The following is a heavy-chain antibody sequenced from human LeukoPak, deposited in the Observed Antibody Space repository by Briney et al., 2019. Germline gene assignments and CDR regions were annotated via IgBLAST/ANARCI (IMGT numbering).Heavy chain of an antibody. CDR3: AKDRGSWSYGGFDY. D-gene: IGHD1-26*01. V-gene: IGHV3-30*02. J-gene: IGHJ4*02. CDR1: GFTFSSYG. CDR2: IGYDGTKT. Sequence: PGGSLRLSCAASGFTFSSYGMSWVRQAPGKGLEWVTFIGYDGTKTDYVDSVKGRFTISRDNSNNTLYLQMNSLRIEDTAVYYCAKDRGSWSYGGFDYWGQGILVTVSS.